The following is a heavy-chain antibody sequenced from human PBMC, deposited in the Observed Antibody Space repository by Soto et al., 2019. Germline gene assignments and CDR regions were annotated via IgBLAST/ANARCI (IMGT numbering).Heavy chain of an antibody. Sequence: APVKVSCKASGYTFTSYDINWVRQASRQGVEWMGWMNPNSGNTGYAQKFQGRVTMTRNTSISTAYMELSRLRSEDTAVYYCARGLMLYSSSWYFGPWFDPWGQGTLVTVSS. CDR2: MNPNSGNT. V-gene: IGHV1-8*01. J-gene: IGHJ5*02. CDR1: GYTFTSYD. CDR3: ARGLMLYSSSWYFGPWFDP. D-gene: IGHD6-13*01.